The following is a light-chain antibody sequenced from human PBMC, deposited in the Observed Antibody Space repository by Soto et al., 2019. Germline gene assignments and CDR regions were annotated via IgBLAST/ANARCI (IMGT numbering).Light chain of an antibody. CDR1: QSVSSN. J-gene: IGKJ1*01. Sequence: EIEMTQSPATLSVSPGEEATLSCRASQSVSSNLAWYQQKPGQAPRLLIYGASSRATGIPDRFSGSGSGTDFTLTISRLEPEDFAVYYCQQYGSWTFGQGTKVDIK. V-gene: IGKV3-20*01. CDR3: QQYGSWT. CDR2: GAS.